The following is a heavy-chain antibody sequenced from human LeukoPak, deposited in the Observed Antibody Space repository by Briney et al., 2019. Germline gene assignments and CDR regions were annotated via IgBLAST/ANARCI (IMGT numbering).Heavy chain of an antibody. Sequence: GGSLRLSCAASGFTFSSYAMSWVRQAPGKGLEWVSAISGSGGSTYYADSVKGRFTISRDNSKNTRYLQMNSLGAEDTAVYYCAKDLYLQWLVPFSTGIYFDYWGQGTLVTVSS. CDR3: AKDLYLQWLVPFSTGIYFDY. CDR1: GFTFSSYA. V-gene: IGHV3-23*01. CDR2: ISGSGGST. D-gene: IGHD6-19*01. J-gene: IGHJ4*02.